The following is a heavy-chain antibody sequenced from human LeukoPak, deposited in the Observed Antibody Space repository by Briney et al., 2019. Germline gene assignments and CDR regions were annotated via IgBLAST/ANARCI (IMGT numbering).Heavy chain of an antibody. J-gene: IGHJ6*02. CDR2: INSDGSST. D-gene: IGHD3-3*01. V-gene: IGHV3-74*01. Sequence: GGSLRLSCAASGFTFSSYWTHWVRQAPGKGLVWVSRINSDGSSTSYADSVKGRFTISRDNAKNTLYLQMNSLRAEDTAVYYCARDRYDFWSGYQYYYGMDVWGQGTTVTVSS. CDR3: ARDRYDFWSGYQYYYGMDV. CDR1: GFTFSSYW.